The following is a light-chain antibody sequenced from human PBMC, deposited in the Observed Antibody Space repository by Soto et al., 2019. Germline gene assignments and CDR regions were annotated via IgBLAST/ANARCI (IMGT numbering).Light chain of an antibody. CDR1: LIFSSNY. CDR3: QQHYTSPHT. J-gene: IGKJ2*01. CDR2: GAS. Sequence: EIVLTQSPGTLSLSPGETATLSCRASLIFSSNYLGWYQQKPGQAPRLVIYGASSRATGIPDRFSGSRSGTDFTLTISRLEPEDLAVYYCQQHYTSPHTFGQGTKLEIK. V-gene: IGKV3-20*01.